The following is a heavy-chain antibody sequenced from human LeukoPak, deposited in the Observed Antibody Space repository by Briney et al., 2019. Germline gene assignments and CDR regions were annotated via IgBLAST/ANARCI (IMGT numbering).Heavy chain of an antibody. D-gene: IGHD6-13*01. V-gene: IGHV2-5*02. CDR2: IYWDDDK. CDR3: ARTLAAAGSEEFDY. Sequence: SGPTLVNPTQTLTLTCTFSGFSLSTSGVGVGWIRQPPGKALEWLALIYWDDDKRYSPSLKSRLTITKDTSKNQVVLTMTSMDPVDTATYYCARTLAAAGSEEFDYWGQGTLVTVSS. J-gene: IGHJ4*02. CDR1: GFSLSTSGVG.